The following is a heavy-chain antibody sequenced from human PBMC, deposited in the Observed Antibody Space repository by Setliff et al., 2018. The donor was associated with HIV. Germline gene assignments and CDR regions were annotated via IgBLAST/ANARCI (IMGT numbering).Heavy chain of an antibody. CDR3: ATSPPGGSSDYIWGSDYFDY. CDR1: GLNVSRCD. J-gene: IGHJ4*02. V-gene: IGHV3-33*04. D-gene: IGHD5-12*01. Sequence: GESLKISCAASGLNVSRCDMHWVRQAPGKGLDWLAVSWFDGNNRRYAASVKGRFTISRDNSKNTLYLHLDSLTGEDTAIYYCATSPPGGSSDYIWGSDYFDYWGQGALVTVS. CDR2: SWFDGNNR.